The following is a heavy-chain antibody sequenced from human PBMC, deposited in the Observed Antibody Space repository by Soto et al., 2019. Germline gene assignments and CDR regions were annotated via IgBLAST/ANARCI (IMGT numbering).Heavy chain of an antibody. D-gene: IGHD4-4*01. CDR1: GGSISSGGYY. CDR2: IYYSGST. CDR3: ASMTTVTPPWFDP. V-gene: IGHV4-31*03. J-gene: IGHJ5*02. Sequence: KASETLSLTCTVSGGSISSGGYYWSWIRQHPGKGLEWIGYIYYSGSTYYNPSLKSRVTISVDTSKNQFSLKLSSVTAADTAVYYCASMTTVTPPWFDPWGQGTLVTVSS.